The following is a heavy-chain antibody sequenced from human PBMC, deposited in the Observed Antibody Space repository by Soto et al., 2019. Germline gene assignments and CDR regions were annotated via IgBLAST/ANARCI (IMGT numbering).Heavy chain of an antibody. Sequence: QVQLQESGPGLVKPSETLSLTCSVSGDSISSDYWSWIRQPPGKGLEWIGYMYYTGTTNYNPSLRSRVTISLDTSKNQFSLKLSSVTAADTAVYYCARPGIRFGNKMDVWGQGTTVTVSS. CDR1: GDSISSDY. D-gene: IGHD3-10*01. J-gene: IGHJ6*02. CDR3: ARPGIRFGNKMDV. CDR2: MYYTGTT. V-gene: IGHV4-59*01.